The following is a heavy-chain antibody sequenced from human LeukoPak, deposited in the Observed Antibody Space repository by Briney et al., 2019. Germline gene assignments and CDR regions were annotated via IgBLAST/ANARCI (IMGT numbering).Heavy chain of an antibody. CDR3: AKMSELSFFNYYDSSGYYDY. CDR1: GFTFSSYA. Sequence: PGGSLRLSCAASGFTFSSYAMSWVRQAPGKGLEWVSAISGSGGSTYYADSVKGRFTISRDNSKNTLYLQMNSLRAEDTAVYYCAKMSELSFFNYYDSSGYYDYWGQGTLVTVSS. CDR2: ISGSGGST. D-gene: IGHD3-22*01. J-gene: IGHJ4*02. V-gene: IGHV3-23*01.